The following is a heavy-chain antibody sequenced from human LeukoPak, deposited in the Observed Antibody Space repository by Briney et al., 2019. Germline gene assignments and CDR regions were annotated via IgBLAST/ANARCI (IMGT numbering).Heavy chain of an antibody. D-gene: IGHD2-15*01. V-gene: IGHV4-34*01. Sequence: MPSETLSLTCAVYGGSFSGYYWSWIRQPPGKGLEWIGEINHSGSTNYNPSLKSRVTISVDTSKNQFSLKLSSVTAADTAVYYCARSVVAATETFDYWGQGTLVTVSS. CDR2: INHSGST. CDR1: GGSFSGYY. CDR3: ARSVVAATETFDY. J-gene: IGHJ4*02.